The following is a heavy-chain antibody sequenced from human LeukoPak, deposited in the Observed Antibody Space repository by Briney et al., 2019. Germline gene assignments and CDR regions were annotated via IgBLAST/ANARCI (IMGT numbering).Heavy chain of an antibody. D-gene: IGHD5-12*01. CDR1: GFTFSSYS. CDR3: AREWAIVALDY. Sequence: PGGSLRLSCAASGFTFSSYSMNWVRQAPGKGLEWVSYISSSSSTIYYADSVKGRFTISRDNAKNSLYLQMNSLRAEDTAVYYCAREWAIVALDYWGQGILVTVSS. V-gene: IGHV3-48*01. J-gene: IGHJ4*02. CDR2: ISSSSSTI.